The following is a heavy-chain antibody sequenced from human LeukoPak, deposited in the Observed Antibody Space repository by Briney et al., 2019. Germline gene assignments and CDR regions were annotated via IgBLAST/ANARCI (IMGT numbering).Heavy chain of an antibody. Sequence: GGSLRLSCVASGFTFSSYEMNWVRQAPGKGLEWVSYISDSGSATYYADSVKGRFTISRDNVKNSLYLQMNSLRAEDTAVYYCARGNGGRGHFDYWGQGALVTVSS. CDR3: ARGNGGRGHFDY. V-gene: IGHV3-48*03. J-gene: IGHJ4*02. D-gene: IGHD4-23*01. CDR2: ISDSGSAT. CDR1: GFTFSSYE.